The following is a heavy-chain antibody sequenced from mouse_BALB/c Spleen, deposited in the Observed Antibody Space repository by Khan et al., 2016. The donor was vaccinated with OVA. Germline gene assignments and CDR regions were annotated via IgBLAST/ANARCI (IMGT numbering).Heavy chain of an antibody. J-gene: IGHJ2*01. Sequence: VQLKQSGPELVKPGASVKISCKASGYSFTGYFMNWVMQSHGKSLEWIGRINPHIGETFYNPKFKGKATLTVDESSSKAHMELRSLSSEDSAVYYCSRIYRSDFDYWGQGTTLTVSS. CDR2: INPHIGET. D-gene: IGHD1-1*01. CDR1: GYSFTGYF. CDR3: SRIYRSDFDY. V-gene: IGHV1-20*02.